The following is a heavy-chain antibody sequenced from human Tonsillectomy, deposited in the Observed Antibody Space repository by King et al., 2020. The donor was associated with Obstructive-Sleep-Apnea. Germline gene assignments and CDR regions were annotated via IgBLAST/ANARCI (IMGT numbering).Heavy chain of an antibody. CDR3: ARAPGPSTEFDY. CDR2: IYYIGST. CDR1: GVSISTYY. J-gene: IGHJ4*02. D-gene: IGHD1-26*01. Sequence: QLQESGPGLVKPSETLSLTCTVSGVSISTYYWNWIRQPPGKGLEWIGYIYYIGSTNYNPSLNSRVTISVDTSKNQFSLKLNSVTAADTAVYYCARAPGPSTEFDYWGQGTLVTVSS. V-gene: IGHV4-59*01.